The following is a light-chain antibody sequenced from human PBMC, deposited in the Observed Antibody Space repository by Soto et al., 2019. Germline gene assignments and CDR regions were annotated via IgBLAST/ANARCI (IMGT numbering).Light chain of an antibody. CDR2: EGN. CDR3: SSYTSSSTLV. J-gene: IGLJ1*01. V-gene: IGLV2-14*02. Sequence: QSALTQPASVSGSPGQSITISCTGTSSDVGSYKLVSWYQQHPGKAPKLIIYEGNKRPSGLSNRFSGSKSGNTASLTISGLQAEDEADYYCSSYTSSSTLVFGTGTKLTVL. CDR1: SSDVGSYKL.